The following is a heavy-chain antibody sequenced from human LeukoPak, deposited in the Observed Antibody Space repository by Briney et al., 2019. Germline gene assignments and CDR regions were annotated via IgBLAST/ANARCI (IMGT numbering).Heavy chain of an antibody. V-gene: IGHV3-21*01. CDR2: ISSSSSYI. CDR1: GFTFSSYS. Sequence: PGGSLRLSCAASGFTFSSYSMNWVRQAPGKGLEWVSSISSSSSYIYYADSVKGRFTISRDNAKNSLYLQMNSLIAEDTAVYYCARVWRLWFGESLDDAFDIWGQGTMVTVSS. J-gene: IGHJ3*02. D-gene: IGHD3-10*01. CDR3: ARVWRLWFGESLDDAFDI.